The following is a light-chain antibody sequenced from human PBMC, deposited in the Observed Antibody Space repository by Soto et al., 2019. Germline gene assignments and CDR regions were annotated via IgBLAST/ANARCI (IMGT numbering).Light chain of an antibody. J-gene: IGKJ4*01. V-gene: IGKV3-20*01. CDR1: QSVSSAL. CDR3: QHYESSPLT. Sequence: EIVLTQSPDTLSLSPGERATLSCRASQSVSSALLAWYQQKPGQAPRLLIYRASTRATGIPDRFTGSGSGTDFTLSLSRLEPADFAVYYCQHYESSPLTFGGGTKVEIK. CDR2: RAS.